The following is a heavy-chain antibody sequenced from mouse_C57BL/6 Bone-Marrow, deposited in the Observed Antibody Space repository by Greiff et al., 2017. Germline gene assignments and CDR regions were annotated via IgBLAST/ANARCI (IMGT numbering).Heavy chain of an antibody. CDR3: ARQYFAY. V-gene: IGHV5-6*01. J-gene: IGHJ3*01. CDR2: ISSGGSYT. Sequence: EVQGVESGGDLVKPGGSLKLSCAASGFTFSSYGLSWVRQTPDKRLEWVATISSGGSYTYYPDSVKGRFTISRDNAKNTLYLQMSSLKSEDTAMYYCARQYFAYWGQGTLVTVSA. CDR1: GFTFSSYG.